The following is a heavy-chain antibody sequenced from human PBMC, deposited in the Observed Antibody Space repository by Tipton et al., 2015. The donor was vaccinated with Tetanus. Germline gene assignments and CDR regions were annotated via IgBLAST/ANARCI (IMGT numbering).Heavy chain of an antibody. V-gene: IGHV6-1*01. Sequence: GLVKPSQTLSLTCAISGDSVSSNSAAWNWIRQPPSRGLEWLGRTYYRSRWYNDYALSVRSRITINPDTSRNQFSLQLNSVTPEDTAVYYCTRGNEDRNFDYWGQGSLVTVS. J-gene: IGHJ4*02. CDR2: TYYRSRWYN. CDR1: GDSVSSNSAA. D-gene: IGHD1-1*01. CDR3: TRGNEDRNFDY.